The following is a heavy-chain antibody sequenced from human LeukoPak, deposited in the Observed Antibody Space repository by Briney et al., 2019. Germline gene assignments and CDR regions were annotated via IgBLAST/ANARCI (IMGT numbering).Heavy chain of an antibody. CDR1: GGSFSGYY. J-gene: IGHJ4*02. Sequence: PSETLSLTCAVYGGSFSGYYWSWIRQPPGKGLEWIGEINHSGGTNYNPSLKSRVTISVDTSKNRFSLKLSSVTAADTAVYYCARRVFYGLVRQPHDYWGQGTLVTVSS. V-gene: IGHV4-34*01. D-gene: IGHD6-19*01. CDR3: ARRVFYGLVRQPHDY. CDR2: INHSGGT.